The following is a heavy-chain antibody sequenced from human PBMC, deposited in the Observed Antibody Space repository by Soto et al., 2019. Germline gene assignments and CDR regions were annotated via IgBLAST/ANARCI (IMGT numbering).Heavy chain of an antibody. CDR1: GFSLSDADVG. J-gene: IGHJ6*02. D-gene: IGHD2-15*01. Sequence: QVTLKESGPVLVKPTETLTLTCTVSGFSLSDADVGVAWIRQPPGKALEWLAHILSNDEEVFSSSLRTRLTIYKDTSRSQVVLTMSNMEPVDTATYYCARIRGYCSGGSCYFYYFAIDVWGQGTTVTVS. CDR3: ARIRGYCSGGSCYFYYFAIDV. V-gene: IGHV2-26*01. CDR2: ILSNDEE.